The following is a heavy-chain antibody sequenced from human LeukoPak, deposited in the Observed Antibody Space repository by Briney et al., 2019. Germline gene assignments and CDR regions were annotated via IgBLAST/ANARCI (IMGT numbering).Heavy chain of an antibody. D-gene: IGHD3-22*01. Sequence: SGGSLRLSCAASGFTFSSYGMSWVRQAPGKGLEWVSGIRNSGSYTYYADSVKGRFTISRDNAKNSLHLQMNSLRAEDTAVYYCAREVVIRYYYYYMDVWGKGTTVTVSS. J-gene: IGHJ6*03. CDR2: IRNSGSYT. CDR1: GFTFSSYG. V-gene: IGHV3-21*01. CDR3: AREVVIRYYYYYMDV.